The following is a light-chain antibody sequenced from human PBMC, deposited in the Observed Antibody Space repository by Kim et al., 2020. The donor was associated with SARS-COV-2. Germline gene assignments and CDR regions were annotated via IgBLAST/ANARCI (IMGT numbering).Light chain of an antibody. J-gene: IGKJ4*01. V-gene: IGKV1-16*01. CDR1: RDITIY. CDR3: HQYDSHPLT. Sequence: DIQMTQSPSSLSASVGDTVTITCRASRDITIYLAWFQQKRGRGPKSLIYAASRLHSVVSSRFSGSGSGTHFVLNISSLQPEDFATFYCHQYDSHPLTFGGGTQVDIK. CDR2: AAS.